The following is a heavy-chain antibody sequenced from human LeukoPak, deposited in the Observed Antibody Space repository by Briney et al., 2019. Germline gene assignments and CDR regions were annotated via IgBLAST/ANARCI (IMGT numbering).Heavy chain of an antibody. D-gene: IGHD6-6*01. V-gene: IGHV4-34*01. J-gene: IGHJ6*03. Sequence: PSETLSLTCAVYGGSFSGYYWSWIRQPPGKGLEWIGEINHSGSTNYNPSLKSRVTISVDTSKNQFSLKLSSVTAADTAVCYCARGARIAARVYMDVWGKGTTVTVSS. CDR2: INHSGST. CDR1: GGSFSGYY. CDR3: ARGARIAARVYMDV.